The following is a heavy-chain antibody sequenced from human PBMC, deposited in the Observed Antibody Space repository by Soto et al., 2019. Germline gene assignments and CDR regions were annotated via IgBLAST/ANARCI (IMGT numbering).Heavy chain of an antibody. Sequence: QVQLQQWGAGLLKPSETLSLTCAVYGGSFSGYYWSWIRQPPGKGLEWIGEINHSGSTNYNPSLKSRVTISVDTSKNQFSLKLSSVTAADTAVYYCARKTNSAFDIWGQGTMVTVSS. V-gene: IGHV4-34*01. D-gene: IGHD2-8*01. J-gene: IGHJ3*02. CDR1: GGSFSGYY. CDR2: INHSGST. CDR3: ARKTNSAFDI.